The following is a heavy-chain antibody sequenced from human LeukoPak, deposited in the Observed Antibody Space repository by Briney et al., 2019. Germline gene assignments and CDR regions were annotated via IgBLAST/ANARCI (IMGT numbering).Heavy chain of an antibody. D-gene: IGHD5-18*01. V-gene: IGHV4-59*08. Sequence: PSETLSLPCTVSGGSISSYYWSWIRQPPGKGLEWTGYIYYSGSTNYNPSLKSRVTISVDTSKNQFSLKLSSVTAADTAVYYCARRRYSFDAFDIWGQGTMVTVSS. J-gene: IGHJ3*02. CDR1: GGSISSYY. CDR2: IYYSGST. CDR3: ARRRYSFDAFDI.